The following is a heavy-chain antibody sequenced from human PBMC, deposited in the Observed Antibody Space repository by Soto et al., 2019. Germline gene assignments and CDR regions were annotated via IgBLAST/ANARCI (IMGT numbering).Heavy chain of an antibody. CDR1: GGTFRNYA. J-gene: IGHJ4*02. CDR2: SIPVFGTA. D-gene: IGHD6-13*01. Sequence: QVQLVQSGAEVKKPGSSVKLSCKTSGGTFRNYAINWVRQAPGQGLEWMGGSIPVFGTANYAQTFQGRFTITADESTSTAYMELSSLRSEDTAVYYRAIPLPKQQLVRGAFDHWGQGTLVTVAS. CDR3: AIPLPKQQLVRGAFDH. V-gene: IGHV1-69*01.